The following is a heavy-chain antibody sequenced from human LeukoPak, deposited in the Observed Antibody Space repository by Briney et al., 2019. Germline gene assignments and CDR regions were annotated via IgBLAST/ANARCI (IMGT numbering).Heavy chain of an antibody. D-gene: IGHD6-13*01. CDR2: ISGSGGST. CDR3: AKDGVAAAGKIIGFDY. Sequence: PGGSLRLSCAASGFTFSSYGMSWVRQAPGKGLEWVSAISGSGGSTYYADSVKGRFTISRDNSKNTLYLQMNSLRAEDTAVYYCAKDGVAAAGKIIGFDYWGQGTLVTVSS. V-gene: IGHV3-23*01. CDR1: GFTFSSYG. J-gene: IGHJ4*02.